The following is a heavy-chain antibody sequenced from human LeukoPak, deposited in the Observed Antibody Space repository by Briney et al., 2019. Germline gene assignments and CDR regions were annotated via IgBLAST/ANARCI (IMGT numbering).Heavy chain of an antibody. V-gene: IGHV4-39*01. Sequence: SETLSLTCTVSGGSISSSSYYWGWIRQPPGKGLEWIGSIYYSGSTYYNPSLKSRVTISVDTSKNQFSLKLSSVTAADTAVYDCARPNSSGWYDSWFDPWGQGTLVTVSS. D-gene: IGHD6-19*01. CDR2: IYYSGST. CDR3: ARPNSSGWYDSWFDP. CDR1: GGSISSSSYY. J-gene: IGHJ5*02.